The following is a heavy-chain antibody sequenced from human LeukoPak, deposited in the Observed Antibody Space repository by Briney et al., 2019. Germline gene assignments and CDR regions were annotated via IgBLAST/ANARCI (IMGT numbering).Heavy chain of an antibody. CDR2: IYSGGST. V-gene: IGHV3-66*01. CDR1: GFTFSSYS. D-gene: IGHD3-22*01. Sequence: PGGSLRLSCAASGFTFSSYSMSWVRQAPGKGLEWVSVIYSGGSTYYADSVKGRFTISRDNSKNTLYLQMNSLRAEDTAVYYCAAEGPYYYDSSGQYRVFWGQGTLVTVSS. J-gene: IGHJ4*02. CDR3: AAEGPYYYDSSGQYRVF.